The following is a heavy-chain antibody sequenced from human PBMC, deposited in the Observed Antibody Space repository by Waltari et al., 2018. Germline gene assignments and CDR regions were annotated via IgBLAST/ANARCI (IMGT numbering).Heavy chain of an antibody. CDR1: GGSISSGDYY. D-gene: IGHD3-22*01. J-gene: IGHJ2*01. CDR2: TDYISNT. Sequence: QVQLQESGPGLVRPSQTLSLTCTVSGGSISSGDYYWSWIRQPPGKGLEWIGYTDYISNTYSKPPHRSRVTISVDTSKNQFSLKLSSVTVADTAVYYCVRGRYYYNSSGRGTSHWYFDLWGRGTLVTVSS. CDR3: VRGRYYYNSSGRGTSHWYFDL. V-gene: IGHV4-30-4*08.